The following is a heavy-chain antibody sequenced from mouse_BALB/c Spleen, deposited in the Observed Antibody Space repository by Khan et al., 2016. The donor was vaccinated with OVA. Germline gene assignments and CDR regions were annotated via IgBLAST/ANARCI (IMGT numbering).Heavy chain of an antibody. D-gene: IGHD1-1*02. CDR1: GYTFTNYG. J-gene: IGHJ1*01. CDR2: INTYTGEP. CDR3: ASGGYWYLDV. V-gene: IGHV9-3-1*01. Sequence: QIQLVQSGPELKKPGQTVKISCKTSGYTFTNYGMNWVKQAPGKGLKWMGWINTYTGEPTYADHFKGRFAFSLETSASTAYLQINNLKNEVTASYRGASGGYWYLDVWGEGTTVTVSS.